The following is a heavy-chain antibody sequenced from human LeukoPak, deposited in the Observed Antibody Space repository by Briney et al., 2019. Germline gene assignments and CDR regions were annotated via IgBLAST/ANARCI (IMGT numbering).Heavy chain of an antibody. CDR3: ARLQQSIRSDDY. CDR2: IYTSGST. V-gene: IGHV4-4*07. J-gene: IGHJ4*02. Sequence: SETLSLTCTVSCGSISSYYWSWIRQPAGKGLEWIGRIYTSGSTNYNPSLKSRVTMSVDTSKNQFSLKLSSVTAADTAVYYCARLQQSIRSDDYWGQGTLVTVSS. D-gene: IGHD4-11*01. CDR1: CGSISSYY.